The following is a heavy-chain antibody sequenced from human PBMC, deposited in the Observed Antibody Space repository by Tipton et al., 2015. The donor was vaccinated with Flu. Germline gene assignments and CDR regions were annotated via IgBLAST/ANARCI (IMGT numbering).Heavy chain of an antibody. CDR1: GGSISSGNNY. CDR2: MFNSGTT. V-gene: IGHV4-61*09. J-gene: IGHJ4*02. CDR3: ASERWATWYFDY. D-gene: IGHD5-12*01. Sequence: LRLSCIVSGGSISSGNNYWSWIRQPAGKGLEWIGHMFNSGTTNYNPSIMSRVTISADTSKNQFSLKLSSVTAADTAMYYCASERWATWYFDYWGQGTLVTVSS.